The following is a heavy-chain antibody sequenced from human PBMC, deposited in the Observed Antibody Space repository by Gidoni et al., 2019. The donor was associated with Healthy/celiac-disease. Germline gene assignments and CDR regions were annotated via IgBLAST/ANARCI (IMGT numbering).Heavy chain of an antibody. Sequence: QVPLQHWGAGLLKPSETLSLTSSVHGGSFSGYYWSWIRQPPGKGLEWIGESNHSGSTNYNPSLKSRVTISVDTAKNQFSLKLSSVTAADTAVYYCARGGRVAVAATGGPDGMDVWGQGTTDTVSS. CDR1: GGSFSGYY. CDR3: ARGGRVAVAATGGPDGMDV. CDR2: SNHSGST. D-gene: IGHD6-19*01. J-gene: IGHJ6*02. V-gene: IGHV4-34*01.